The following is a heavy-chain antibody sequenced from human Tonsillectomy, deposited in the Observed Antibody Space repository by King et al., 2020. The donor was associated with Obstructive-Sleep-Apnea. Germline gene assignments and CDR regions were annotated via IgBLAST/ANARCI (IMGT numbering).Heavy chain of an antibody. CDR2: IDWDDDN. V-gene: IGHV2-70*04. D-gene: IGHD5-18*01. J-gene: IGHJ4*02. CDR1: GFSLRASGMG. Sequence: TLKESGPALVKPTQTLTLTCSFSGFSLRASGMGVTWIRQPPGQALEWLARIDWDDDNYYSTSLRTRLTISKDASKNQVVLTLTNMDPVDTATYYCARTRWDTLIDPHFDYWGQGTLVTVSS. CDR3: ARTRWDTLIDPHFDY.